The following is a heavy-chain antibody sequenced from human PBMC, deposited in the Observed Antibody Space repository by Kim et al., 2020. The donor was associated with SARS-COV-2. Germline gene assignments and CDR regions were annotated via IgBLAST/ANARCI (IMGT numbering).Heavy chain of an antibody. CDR2: ISYDGSNK. J-gene: IGHJ4*02. CDR1: GFTFSSYA. V-gene: IGHV3-30-3*01. Sequence: GGSLRLSCAASGFTFSSYAMHWVRQAPGKGLEWVAVISYDGSNKYYADSVKGRFTISRDNSKNTLYLQMNSLRAEDTAVYYCAGAKVAGKGYWGQGTLVTVSS. CDR3: AGAKVAGKGY. D-gene: IGHD6-19*01.